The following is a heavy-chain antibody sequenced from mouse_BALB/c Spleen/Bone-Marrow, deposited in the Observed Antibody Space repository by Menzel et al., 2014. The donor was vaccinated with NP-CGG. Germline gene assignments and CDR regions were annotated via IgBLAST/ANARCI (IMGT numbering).Heavy chain of an antibody. V-gene: IGHV5-4*02. CDR1: GFTFSDFY. CDR2: ISDGGSYT. CDR3: VRDIQVWTYYYAMDY. J-gene: IGHJ4*01. Sequence: EVMLVESGGGLVKPGGSLKLSCAASGFTFSDFYMYWVRQTPEKRLEWVATISDGGSYTYYPDSVKGRFTISRDDAKNNLYLQMSSLRSEDTAMYYCVRDIQVWTYYYAMDYWGQGTSVTVSS. D-gene: IGHD2-10*02.